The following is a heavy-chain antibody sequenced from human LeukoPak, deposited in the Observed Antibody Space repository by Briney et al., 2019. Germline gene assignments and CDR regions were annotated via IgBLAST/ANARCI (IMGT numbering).Heavy chain of an antibody. J-gene: IGHJ4*02. D-gene: IGHD3-16*01. V-gene: IGHV1-69*13. CDR2: IIPIFGTA. CDR3: ARDSGFPHDPFDY. Sequence: SVKVSCKASGGTFSSYAISWVRQAPGQGLEWMGGIIPIFGTANYAQKFQGRVTITADESTSTAYMELSSLRSEDTAVYYCARDSGFPHDPFDYWGQGTLVTVSS. CDR1: GGTFSSYA.